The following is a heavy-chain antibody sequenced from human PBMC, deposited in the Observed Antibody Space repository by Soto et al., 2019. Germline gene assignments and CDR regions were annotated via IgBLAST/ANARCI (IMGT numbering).Heavy chain of an antibody. CDR1: GFTFSSYG. CDR3: AKGGGQLGY. V-gene: IGHV3-30*18. J-gene: IGHJ4*02. D-gene: IGHD6-6*01. CDR2: ISYDGSNK. Sequence: QVQLVESGGGVVQPGRSLRLSCAASGFTFSSYGMHWVRQAPGKGLEWVAVISYDGSNKYYADSVKGRFTISRDNSKNTLYLQMNSLRAEDTGVYYCAKGGGQLGYWGQGTLVTVSS.